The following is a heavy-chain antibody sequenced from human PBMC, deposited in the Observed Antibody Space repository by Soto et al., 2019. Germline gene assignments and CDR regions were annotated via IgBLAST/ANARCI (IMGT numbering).Heavy chain of an antibody. D-gene: IGHD3-10*01. CDR2: IYTSGST. Sequence: SETLSLTCTVSGGSISSYYWSWIRQPAGKGLEWIGRIYTSGSTNYNPSLKSRVTMSVDTSKNQFSLKLSSVTAADTAVYYCARAGEWLTSRAFDIWGQGTVVTVSS. CDR3: ARAGEWLTSRAFDI. CDR1: GGSISSYY. V-gene: IGHV4-4*07. J-gene: IGHJ3*02.